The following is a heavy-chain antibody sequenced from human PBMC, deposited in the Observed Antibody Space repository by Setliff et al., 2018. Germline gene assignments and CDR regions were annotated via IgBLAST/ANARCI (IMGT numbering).Heavy chain of an antibody. CDR1: GGIFNSFS. Sequence: ASVKVSCKASGGIFNSFSITWVRQAPGQGLEWMGIINPSGGSTSYAQKFQGRVTMTRDTSTSTAYMELRSLRSDDTAVYYCARDGEYDYGDYVRFDYWGQGTLVTVSS. D-gene: IGHD4-17*01. CDR3: ARDGEYDYGDYVRFDY. J-gene: IGHJ4*02. CDR2: INPSGGST. V-gene: IGHV1-46*02.